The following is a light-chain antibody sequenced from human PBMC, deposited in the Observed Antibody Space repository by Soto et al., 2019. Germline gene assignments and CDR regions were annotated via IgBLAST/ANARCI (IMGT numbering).Light chain of an antibody. V-gene: IGKV2-28*01. CDR1: QSLLHSNGYNY. Sequence: DIVMTQSPLSLPVTPGEPASISCRSXQSLLHSNGYNYLDWYLQKPGQSPQLLIYLGSNRASGVPDRFSGSGSGTDFTLKISRVEAEDVGVYYCMQPLQSWTFGQGTKVDIK. CDR3: MQPLQSWT. CDR2: LGS. J-gene: IGKJ1*01.